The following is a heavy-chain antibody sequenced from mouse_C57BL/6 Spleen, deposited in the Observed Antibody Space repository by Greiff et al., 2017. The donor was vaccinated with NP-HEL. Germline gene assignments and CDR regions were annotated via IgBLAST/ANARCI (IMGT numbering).Heavy chain of an antibody. CDR3: ARYSSGFAY. V-gene: IGHV1-18*01. D-gene: IGHD3-2*02. CDR2: INPNNGGT. CDR1: GYTFTDYN. J-gene: IGHJ3*01. Sequence: EVKLQESGPELVKPGASVKIPCKASGYTFTDYNMDWVKQSHGKSLEWIGDINPNNGGTIYNQKFKGKATLTVDKSSSTAYMELRSLTSEDTAVYYCARYSSGFAYWGQGTLVTVSA.